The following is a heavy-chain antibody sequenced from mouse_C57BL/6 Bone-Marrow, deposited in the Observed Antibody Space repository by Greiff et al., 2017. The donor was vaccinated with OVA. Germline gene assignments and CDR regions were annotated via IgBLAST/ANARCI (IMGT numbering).Heavy chain of an antibody. Sequence: VQLQQSGAELVKPGASVKLSCKASGYTFTSYWMHWVKQRPGRGREWIGRIDPNSGGTKYNEKFKSKATLTVDKPSSTAYMQLSSLTSEDSAVYYCAREGLRRGAWFAYWGQGTLVTVSA. V-gene: IGHV1-72*01. D-gene: IGHD2-4*01. CDR3: AREGLRRGAWFAY. CDR1: GYTFTSYW. CDR2: IDPNSGGT. J-gene: IGHJ3*01.